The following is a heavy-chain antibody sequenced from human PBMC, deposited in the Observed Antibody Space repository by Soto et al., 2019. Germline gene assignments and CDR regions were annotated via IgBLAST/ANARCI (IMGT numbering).Heavy chain of an antibody. Sequence: EVQLLESGGGLVQPGGSLRLSCAASGFTFSSYAMSWVRQAPGKGLEWVSAISGSGGSTYYADSVKGRFTISRDNSKNSLYLQMNSLRAEDPAVYYCAKASGWFGEFDYWGQGTLVTFSS. CDR1: GFTFSSYA. CDR2: ISGSGGST. CDR3: AKASGWFGEFDY. V-gene: IGHV3-23*01. J-gene: IGHJ4*02. D-gene: IGHD3-10*01.